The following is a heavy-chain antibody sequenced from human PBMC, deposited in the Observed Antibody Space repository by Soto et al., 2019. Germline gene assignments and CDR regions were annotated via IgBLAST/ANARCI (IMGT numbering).Heavy chain of an antibody. Sequence: EVQLLQTGGSLVQPGGSLSLSCAASGFIFSTYAMNWVRQAPGKGLEWVSAISSSGDSAYYAESVRGRFTISRDNSINTLYLQMRSLRPEDTAVYYCAHPRGYGVFDAVDIWGQGTMVTVSS. V-gene: IGHV3-23*01. D-gene: IGHD4-17*01. CDR1: GFIFSTYA. CDR2: ISSSGDSA. CDR3: AHPRGYGVFDAVDI. J-gene: IGHJ3*02.